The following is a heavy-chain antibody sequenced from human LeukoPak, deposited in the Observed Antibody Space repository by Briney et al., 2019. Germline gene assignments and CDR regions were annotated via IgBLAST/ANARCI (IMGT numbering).Heavy chain of an antibody. J-gene: IGHJ6*02. CDR3: ARGGYCSSTSCYLVDYYYGMDV. CDR1: GYTFTSYY. CDR2: INPSGGST. V-gene: IGHV1-46*01. D-gene: IGHD2-2*01. Sequence: GASVKVSCTASGYTFTSYYMHWVRQAPGQGLEWMGIINPSGGSTSYAQKFQGRVTMTRDTSTSTVYMELSSLRSEDTAVYYCARGGYCSSTSCYLVDYYYGMDVWGQGTTVTVSS.